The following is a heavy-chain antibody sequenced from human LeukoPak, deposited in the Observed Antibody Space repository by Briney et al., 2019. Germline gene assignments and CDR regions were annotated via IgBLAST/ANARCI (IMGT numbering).Heavy chain of an antibody. CDR3: AKKVHGENWFDP. CDR2: ISGSGFST. V-gene: IGHV3-23*01. D-gene: IGHD2-21*01. Sequence: RPGGSLRLSCAASGFTFSDSYMTWVRQAPGKGLQWVSVISGSGFSTYYADSVKGRFTISRDNSKNTLYLQMNSLRAEDTAVYYCAKKVHGENWFDPWGQGTLVTVSS. J-gene: IGHJ5*02. CDR1: GFTFSDSY.